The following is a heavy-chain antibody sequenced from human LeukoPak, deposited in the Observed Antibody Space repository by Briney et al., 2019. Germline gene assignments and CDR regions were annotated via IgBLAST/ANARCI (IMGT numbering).Heavy chain of an antibody. Sequence: GSLRLSCAASGFIFSSYNMNWVRQAPGKGLEWVSSITSSSTYIYYADSVKGRFTISRDNAKSSLYLQMNSLRAEDTAVYYCARGYSSGLFAGGYFDCWGQGSLVTVSS. V-gene: IGHV3-21*01. CDR3: ARGYSSGLFAGGYFDC. D-gene: IGHD2-15*01. CDR1: GFIFSSYN. CDR2: ITSSSTYI. J-gene: IGHJ4*02.